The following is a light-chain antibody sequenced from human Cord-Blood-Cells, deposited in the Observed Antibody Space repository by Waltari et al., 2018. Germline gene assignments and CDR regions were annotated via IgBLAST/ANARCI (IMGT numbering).Light chain of an antibody. J-gene: IGLJ3*02. V-gene: IGLV2-23*01. CDR2: EGS. Sequence: QSALTQPASVSGSPGQSITISCTGTSSDVGSYNLVSWYQQHPGKAPKLRVYEGSKRPSGVSKRFAGSRSGNTASLTIAGLQAEDEADYYCCSYAGSSTLVFGGGTKLTVL. CDR1: SSDVGSYNL. CDR3: CSYAGSSTLV.